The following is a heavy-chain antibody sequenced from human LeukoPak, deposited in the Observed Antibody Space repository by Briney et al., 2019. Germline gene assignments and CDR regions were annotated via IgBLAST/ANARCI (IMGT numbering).Heavy chain of an antibody. CDR2: INPNSGDS. J-gene: IGHJ2*01. Sequence: GASVKVSCKASGYTFTSNDINWVRQAPGQGPEWMGWINPNSGDSGYAQKFRGRVTITRDTSISTAYMELSSLRSEDTAVYYCARGIGRTIGDLWGRGTLVTVSS. V-gene: IGHV1-8*03. CDR3: ARGIGRTIGDL. D-gene: IGHD1-1*01. CDR1: GYTFTSND.